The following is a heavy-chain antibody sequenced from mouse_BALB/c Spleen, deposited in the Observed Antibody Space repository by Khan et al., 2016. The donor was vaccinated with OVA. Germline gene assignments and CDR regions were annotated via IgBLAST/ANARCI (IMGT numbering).Heavy chain of an antibody. CDR2: ISPGSGDT. CDR3: ARRNYFGYTFAY. J-gene: IGHJ3*01. V-gene: IGHV1-77*01. CDR1: GYTFTDYY. Sequence: VQLQQSGAELARPGASVKLSCKASGYTFTDYYINWVKQRTGQGLERIGEISPGSGDTYYNERFKGKATLTADKSSSTAYMQLSSLTSEASAVYFCARRNYFGYTFAYWGQGTLVTVSA. D-gene: IGHD1-2*01.